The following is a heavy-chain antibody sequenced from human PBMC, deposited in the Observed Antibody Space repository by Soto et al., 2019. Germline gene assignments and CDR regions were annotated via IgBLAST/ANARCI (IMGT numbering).Heavy chain of an antibody. CDR2: ISWNSGSI. CDR3: AKGDYYYDSSGYYVLGYGMDV. Sequence: PGGSLRLSCAASGFTFDDYAMHWVRQAPGKGLEWVSGISWNSGSIGYADSVKGRFTISRDNAKNSLYLQMNSLRAEDTALYYCAKGDYYYDSSGYYVLGYGMDVWGQGTTVTVSS. V-gene: IGHV3-9*01. D-gene: IGHD3-22*01. CDR1: GFTFDDYA. J-gene: IGHJ6*02.